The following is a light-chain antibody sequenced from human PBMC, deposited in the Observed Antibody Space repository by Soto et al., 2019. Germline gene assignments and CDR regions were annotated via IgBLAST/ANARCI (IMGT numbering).Light chain of an antibody. CDR1: TGAVTSGYY. V-gene: IGLV7-43*01. J-gene: IGLJ2*01. CDR3: LLYYGGAVV. Sequence: QTVVTQELSLTVSPGGTVTLTCASSTGAVTSGYYPNWFQQKPGQAPSALIYITINKHSWTPARFSGYLLGGKSALTLSGVQPADEAEYYCLLYYGGAVVFVGGTKLTVL. CDR2: ITI.